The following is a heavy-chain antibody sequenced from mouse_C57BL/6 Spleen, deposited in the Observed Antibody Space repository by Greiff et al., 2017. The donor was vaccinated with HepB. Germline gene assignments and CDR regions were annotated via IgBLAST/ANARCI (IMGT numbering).Heavy chain of an antibody. CDR1: GFNIKDDY. CDR3: TTDYGPDGGYFDV. CDR2: IDPENGDT. V-gene: IGHV14-4*01. Sequence: EVKLQESGAELVRPGASVKLSCTASGFNIKDDYMHWVKQRPEQGLEWIGWIDPENGDTEYASKFQGKATITADTSSNTAYLQLSSLTSEDTAVYYCTTDYGPDGGYFDVWGTGTTVTVSS. J-gene: IGHJ1*03. D-gene: IGHD1-1*02.